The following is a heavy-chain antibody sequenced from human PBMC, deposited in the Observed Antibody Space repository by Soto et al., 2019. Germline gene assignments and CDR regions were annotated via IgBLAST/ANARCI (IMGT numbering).Heavy chain of an antibody. CDR2: ISSSSSYI. V-gene: IGHV3-21*01. D-gene: IGHD3-22*01. CDR1: GFTISSRD. Sequence: GGSLRLSCAASGFTISSRDNHAMSWVRQAPGKGLEWVSSISSSSSYIYYADSVKGRFTISRDNAKNSLYLQMNSLRAEDTAVYYCASDSSGPDYGGQGTLVTVFS. J-gene: IGHJ4*02. CDR3: ASDSSGPDY.